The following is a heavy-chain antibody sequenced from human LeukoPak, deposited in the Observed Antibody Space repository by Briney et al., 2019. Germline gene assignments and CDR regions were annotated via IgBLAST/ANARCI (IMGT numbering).Heavy chain of an antibody. D-gene: IGHD3-9*01. J-gene: IGHJ2*01. CDR1: GYTFTRWN. CDR2: ISTYNGDT. V-gene: IGHV1-18*01. Sequence: ASVKVSCKASGYTFTRWNFSWVRQAPGQGLEWMGWISTYNGDTKYAQKFQGRVTMTTDTSTSTTYMELRSLTSDDTAVYYCARDLDWVFDLWGRGTLVTVSS. CDR3: ARDLDWVFDL.